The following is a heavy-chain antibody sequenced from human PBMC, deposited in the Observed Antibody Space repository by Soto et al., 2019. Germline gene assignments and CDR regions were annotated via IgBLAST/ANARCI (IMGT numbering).Heavy chain of an antibody. CDR2: IYYSGST. CDR1: GGSISSGDYY. J-gene: IGHJ6*02. CDR3: ATGGDFWTGSGMDV. D-gene: IGHD3-3*01. V-gene: IGHV4-30-4*01. Sequence: TLSLTCTVSGGSISSGDYYWSWIRQPPGKGLEWIGYIYYSGSTYYNPSLKSRVTISVDTSKNQFSLKLSSVTAADTAVYYCATGGDFWTGSGMDVWGQGTTVTVSS.